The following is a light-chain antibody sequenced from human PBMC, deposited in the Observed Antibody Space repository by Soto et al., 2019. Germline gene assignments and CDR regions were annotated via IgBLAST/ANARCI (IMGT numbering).Light chain of an antibody. V-gene: IGKV1-6*01. J-gene: IGKJ1*01. CDR3: LQDDSYPRT. CDR2: AAS. Sequence: AIPMTQSPSSLSASVGDRVTITCRASQGIRNDLAWYQQKPGKAPNLLIYAASNLQSGVPSRFSGSGSGTDFTFTISSLQPEDVATYYCLQDDSYPRTFGQGTQVEIK. CDR1: QGIRND.